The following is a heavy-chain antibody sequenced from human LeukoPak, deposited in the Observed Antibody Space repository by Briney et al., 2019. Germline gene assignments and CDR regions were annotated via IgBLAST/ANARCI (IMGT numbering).Heavy chain of an antibody. V-gene: IGHV1-8*01. CDR2: MNPNSGNT. D-gene: IGHD3-3*01. CDR3: ARGDYDFWSGYYTGENWFDP. CDR1: GYTFTSYD. J-gene: IGHJ5*02. Sequence: GASVKVSCKASGYTFTSYDINWVRQATGQGLEWMGWMNPNSGNTGYAQKFQGRVTMTRNTSISTAYMELSSLRSEDTAMYYCARGDYDFWSGYYTGENWFDPWGQGTLVTVSS.